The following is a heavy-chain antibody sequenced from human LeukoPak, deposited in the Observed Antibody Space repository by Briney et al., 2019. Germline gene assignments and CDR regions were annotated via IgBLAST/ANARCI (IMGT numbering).Heavy chain of an antibody. D-gene: IGHD3-3*01. Sequence: SETLSLTCAVYGGSFSGYYWSWIRQPPGKGLEWIGEINHSGSTNYNPSLKSRVTILVDTSKNQFSLKLSSVTAADTAVYYCARGRPITIFGVVIRPYYFDYWGQGTLVTVSS. J-gene: IGHJ4*02. V-gene: IGHV4-34*01. CDR1: GGSFSGYY. CDR3: ARGRPITIFGVVIRPYYFDY. CDR2: INHSGST.